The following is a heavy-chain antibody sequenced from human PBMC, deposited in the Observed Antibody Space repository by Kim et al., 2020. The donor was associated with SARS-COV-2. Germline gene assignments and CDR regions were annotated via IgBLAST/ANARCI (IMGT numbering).Heavy chain of an antibody. D-gene: IGHD3-10*01. CDR1: GDSISGYY. V-gene: IGHV4-59*01. CDR3: ARVLPGRGAFDI. CDR2: IYYTGTT. J-gene: IGHJ3*02. Sequence: SETLSLTCTVSGDSISGYYWSWIRQPPGKALEWIGYIYYTGTTTYNPSFQSPVSISLDTSKNQFSLNVRSVIAADTAVYYCARVLPGRGAFDIWGRGAMVTVSS.